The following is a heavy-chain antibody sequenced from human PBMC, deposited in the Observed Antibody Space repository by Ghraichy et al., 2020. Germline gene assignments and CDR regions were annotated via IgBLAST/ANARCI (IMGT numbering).Heavy chain of an antibody. D-gene: IGHD1-26*01. CDR2: MYHSGST. CDR1: GYSISSGFY. V-gene: IGHV4-38-2*01. J-gene: IGHJ4*02. CDR3: ARARVVGGTAFDY. Sequence: SQTLSLTCAVSGYSISSGFYWGWIRQPPGKGLEWIGSMYHSGSTYYNPSLKSRVTIAVDTSKNHFSLKLSSVTAADTAVYYCARARVVGGTAFDYWGQGTLVTVSS.